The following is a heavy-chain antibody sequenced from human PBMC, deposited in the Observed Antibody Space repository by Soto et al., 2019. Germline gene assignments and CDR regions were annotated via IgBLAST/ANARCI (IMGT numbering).Heavy chain of an antibody. V-gene: IGHV3-23*01. CDR3: VREGLRATTKGPYFDY. CDR2: ISFSGGNT. D-gene: IGHD1-26*01. CDR1: GFTFSGYA. Sequence: EVQLLESGGGSVQPGGSLRLSCVASGFTFSGYAMSWVRQAPGKGLVWVSTISFSGGNTYYADSVKGRFTISRDTSQNTLFLQMTSLRVEDTALYYCVREGLRATTKGPYFDYWGQGTLVTVSS. J-gene: IGHJ4*02.